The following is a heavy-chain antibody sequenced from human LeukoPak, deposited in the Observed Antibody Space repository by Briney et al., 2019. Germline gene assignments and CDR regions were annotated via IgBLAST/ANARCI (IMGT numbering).Heavy chain of an antibody. CDR1: GYTFTSYG. CDR3: ARVSGSYYNGRPDY. V-gene: IGHV1-18*01. Sequence: ASVKVSCKASGYTFTSYGISWVRQAPGQGLEWMGWISAYNGNTNYAQKLQGRVTMTTDTSTSTAYMELRSLRPDDTAVYYCARVSGSYYNGRPDYWGQGTLVTVSS. CDR2: ISAYNGNT. J-gene: IGHJ4*02. D-gene: IGHD3-10*01.